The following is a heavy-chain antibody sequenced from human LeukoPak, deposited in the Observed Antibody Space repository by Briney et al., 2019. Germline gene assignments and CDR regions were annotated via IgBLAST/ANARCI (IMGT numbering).Heavy chain of an antibody. D-gene: IGHD5-24*01. J-gene: IGHJ4*02. CDR2: ISPNNGDT. CDR1: GYTFTSYG. V-gene: IGHV1-18*01. Sequence: ASVKVSCKASGYTFTSYGLCWVRQAPGQGLEWMGWISPNNGDTKYAQKLQGRDTMTTDTPTSTAYMELRSLRSDDTALYYCARDRGSGYNSAGSDYWGQGTLVTVSS. CDR3: ARDRGSGYNSAGSDY.